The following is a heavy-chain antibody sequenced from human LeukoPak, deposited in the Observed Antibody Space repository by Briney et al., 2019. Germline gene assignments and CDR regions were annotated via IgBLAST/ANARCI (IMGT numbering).Heavy chain of an antibody. D-gene: IGHD3-22*01. Sequence: GGSLRLSCAASGLTFSIFAMSWVRQAPGKGLEWVSYISSSGSTIYYADSVKGRFTISRDNAKNSLYLQMNSLRAEDTAVYYCASGYDSSGYYYPGGFSFDYWGQGTLVTVSS. CDR2: ISSSGSTI. J-gene: IGHJ4*02. CDR1: GLTFSIFA. CDR3: ASGYDSSGYYYPGGFSFDY. V-gene: IGHV3-11*01.